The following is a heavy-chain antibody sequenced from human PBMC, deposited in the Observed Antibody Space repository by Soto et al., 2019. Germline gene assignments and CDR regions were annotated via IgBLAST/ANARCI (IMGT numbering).Heavy chain of an antibody. CDR2: IYYTGKT. CDR3: GRDLTSNANCIDP. J-gene: IGHJ5*02. D-gene: IGHD2-2*01. V-gene: IGHV4-31*03. Sequence: SETLSLTCSVSGDPLHIGGYYWTWIRQRPGERLEWMGYIYYTGKTYYNPSLESRLTMSVDRSKNQFSLKLNSVTAADTAVYYCGRDLTSNANCIDPWGQGTLVTV. CDR1: GDPLHIGGYY.